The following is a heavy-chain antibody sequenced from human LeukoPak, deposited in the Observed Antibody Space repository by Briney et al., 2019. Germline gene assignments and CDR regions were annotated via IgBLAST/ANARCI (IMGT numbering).Heavy chain of an antibody. V-gene: IGHV3-30*02. J-gene: IGHJ4*02. CDR3: ARRRDSGSLQHFDY. CDR1: GFTFSSYG. Sequence: GGSLRLSCAASGFTFSSYGMHWVRQAPGKGLEWVAFIRYDGSNKYYADSVKGRFTISRDNSKNSLYLQMNSLRAEDTAVYYCARRRDSGSLQHFDYWGQGTLVTVSS. CDR2: IRYDGSNK. D-gene: IGHD1-26*01.